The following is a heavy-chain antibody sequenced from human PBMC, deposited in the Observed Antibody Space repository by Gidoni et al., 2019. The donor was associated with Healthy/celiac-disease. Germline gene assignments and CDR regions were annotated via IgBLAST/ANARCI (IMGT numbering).Heavy chain of an antibody. CDR3: AKVNSTSYHYYYYGMDV. Sequence: EVQLVESGGCLVQPGGSLRLSCAASGFTFSSYAMSWVRQAPGKGLEWGSAISGSGGSTYYADSVKGRFTISRDNSKNTLYLQMNSLRAEDTAVYDWAKVNSTSYHYYYYGMDVWGQGTTVTVSS. D-gene: IGHD2-2*01. V-gene: IGHV3-23*04. CDR2: ISGSGGST. J-gene: IGHJ6*02. CDR1: GFTFSSYA.